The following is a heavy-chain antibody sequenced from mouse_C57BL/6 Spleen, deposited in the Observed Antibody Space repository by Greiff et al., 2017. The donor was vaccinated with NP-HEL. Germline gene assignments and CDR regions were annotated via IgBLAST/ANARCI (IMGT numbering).Heavy chain of an antibody. Sequence: EVQLQQSGPGLVKPGASVKISCKASGYTFTDYYMNWVKQSHGKSLEWIGDINPNNGGTSYNQKFKGKATLTVDKSSSTAYMELRSLTSEDSAVYYCAGLYYDYEGGYAMDYRGQGTSVTVSS. J-gene: IGHJ4*01. CDR1: GYTFTDYY. CDR3: AGLYYDYEGGYAMDY. D-gene: IGHD2-4*01. CDR2: INPNNGGT. V-gene: IGHV1-26*01.